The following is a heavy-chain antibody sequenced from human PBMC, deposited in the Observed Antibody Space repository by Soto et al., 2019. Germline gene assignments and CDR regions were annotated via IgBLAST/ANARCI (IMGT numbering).Heavy chain of an antibody. CDR2: ISSSSTTI. Sequence: GGSLRLSCAASGFTFSSYSMNWVRQAPGKGLEWISYISSSSTTIYYADSVKGRFTISRDNAENSLHLQMNSLRVDDTAVYYCASRGGMVRGNYYGMDAWGQGTTVTVSS. V-gene: IGHV3-48*01. CDR1: GFTFSSYS. D-gene: IGHD3-10*01. CDR3: ASRGGMVRGNYYGMDA. J-gene: IGHJ6*02.